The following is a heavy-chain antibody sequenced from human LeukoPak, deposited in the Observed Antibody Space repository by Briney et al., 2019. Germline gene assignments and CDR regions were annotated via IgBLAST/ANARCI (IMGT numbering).Heavy chain of an antibody. J-gene: IGHJ4*02. CDR3: AKDPRRGYYGSGSFDY. D-gene: IGHD3-10*01. CDR1: GFTFSSYA. CDR2: ISGSGGST. V-gene: IGHV3-23*01. Sequence: PGGSLRPSCAASGFTFSSYAMSWVRQAPGKGLEWVSAISGSGGSTYYADSVKGRFTISRDNSKNTLYLQMNSLRAEDTAVYYCAKDPRRGYYGSGSFDYWGQGTLVTVSS.